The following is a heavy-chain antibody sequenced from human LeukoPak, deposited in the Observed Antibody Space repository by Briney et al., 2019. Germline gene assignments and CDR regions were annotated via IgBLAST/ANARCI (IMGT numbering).Heavy chain of an antibody. Sequence: GGSLRLSCAASGFTFSNYGMSWVRQAPGKGLEWVSVIGGSGGTTYYAGSVKGRFTISRDNSKNTLYLQMNSLSVEDTAVYYCAKDRGRWAFDIWGHGTLVTVSS. J-gene: IGHJ3*02. CDR3: AKDRGRWAFDI. CDR2: IGGSGGTT. CDR1: GFTFSNYG. D-gene: IGHD2-15*01. V-gene: IGHV3-23*01.